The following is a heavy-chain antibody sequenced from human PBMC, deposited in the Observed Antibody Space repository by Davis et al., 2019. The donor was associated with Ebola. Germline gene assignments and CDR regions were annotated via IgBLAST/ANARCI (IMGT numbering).Heavy chain of an antibody. CDR2: IYYSGST. CDR3: ARRAGHYYDSGIDF. J-gene: IGHJ4*02. CDR1: GGSISSYY. V-gene: IGHV4-59*12. D-gene: IGHD3-22*01. Sequence: SETLSLTCTVSGGSISSYYWSWIRQPPGKGLEWIGYIYYSGSTNYNPSLKSRVTISADPSKNQFSLKLSSVTAADTAVYYCARRAGHYYDSGIDFWGQGSLVTVSS.